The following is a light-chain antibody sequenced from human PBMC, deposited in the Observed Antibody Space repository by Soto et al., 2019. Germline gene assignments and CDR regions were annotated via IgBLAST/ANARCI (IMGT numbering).Light chain of an antibody. CDR3: SSFSVASPL. Sequence: QSALAQPASVSGSPGQSITISCTGTRLDVGGYNYVSWYQQQPGKAPKLIIYEVTNRPSGVSDRFSASKSGNTASLTISGLQAEDEADYYCSSFSVASPLFGTGTKVTVL. V-gene: IGLV2-14*03. CDR1: RLDVGGYNY. CDR2: EVT. J-gene: IGLJ1*01.